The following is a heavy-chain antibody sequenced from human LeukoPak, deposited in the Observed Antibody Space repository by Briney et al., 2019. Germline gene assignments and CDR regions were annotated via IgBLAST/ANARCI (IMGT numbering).Heavy chain of an antibody. CDR3: ARGPSITIFGVVMYTWFDP. D-gene: IGHD3-3*01. V-gene: IGHV4-39*07. CDR2: IDYSGGT. J-gene: IGHJ5*02. CDR1: GGSISSSSYY. Sequence: SETLSLTCTVSGGSISSSSYYWGWIRQPPGKGLEWIGSIDYSGGTYFSPSLRSRDTLSVDTSKNQFSLNLISVTAADTAVYYCARGPSITIFGVVMYTWFDPWGQGTPVSVSS.